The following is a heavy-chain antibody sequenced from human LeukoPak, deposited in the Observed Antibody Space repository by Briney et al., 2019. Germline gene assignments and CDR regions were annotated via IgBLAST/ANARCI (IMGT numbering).Heavy chain of an antibody. CDR1: GFTVSSNY. CDR2: IYSGGST. V-gene: IGHV3-53*05. D-gene: IGHD3-10*01. CDR3: AKFTTWFGELPPFDY. J-gene: IGHJ4*02. Sequence: GGSLRLSCAASGFTVSSNYMSWVRQAPGKGLEWVSVIYSGGSTYYADSVKGRFTISRDNSKNTLYLQMNSLRAEDTAAYYCAKFTTWFGELPPFDYWGQGTLVTVSS.